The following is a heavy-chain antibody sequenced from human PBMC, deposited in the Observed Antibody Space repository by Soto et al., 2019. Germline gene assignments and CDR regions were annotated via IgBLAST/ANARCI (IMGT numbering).Heavy chain of an antibody. D-gene: IGHD3-22*01. CDR2: ISGSGGST. V-gene: IGHV3-23*01. J-gene: IGHJ4*02. CDR3: AKDPNYYDSSGYPYDYFDY. Sequence: PGGSLRLSCAASGFTFSSYAMSWVRQAPGKGLEWASAISGSGGSTYYADSVKGRFTISRDNSKNTLYLQMNSLRAEDTAVYYCAKDPNYYDSSGYPYDYFDYWGQGTLVTVSS. CDR1: GFTFSSYA.